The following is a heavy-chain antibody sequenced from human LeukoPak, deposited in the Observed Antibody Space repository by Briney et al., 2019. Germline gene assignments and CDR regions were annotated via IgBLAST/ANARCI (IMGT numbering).Heavy chain of an antibody. CDR3: AKDTTGREDWIDP. CDR1: GFTVSNIY. D-gene: IGHD1-1*01. CDR2: ISGSGGST. J-gene: IGHJ5*02. V-gene: IGHV3-23*01. Sequence: PGGSLRLSCAASGFTVSNIYMSWVRQAPGKGLEWVSAISGSGGSTYYADSVKGRFTISRDNSKNTLYLQMNSLRAEDTAVYYCAKDTTGREDWIDPWGQGTLVTVSS.